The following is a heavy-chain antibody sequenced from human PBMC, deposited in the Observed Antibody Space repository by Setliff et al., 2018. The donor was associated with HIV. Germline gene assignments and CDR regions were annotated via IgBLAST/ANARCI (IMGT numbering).Heavy chain of an antibody. D-gene: IGHD3-3*01. CDR1: GFTFSGYA. Sequence: RGSLRLSCAASGFTFSGYAMRWVRQAPGKGLECVSGISGSGGSTHYADSVKGRFTISRDNSKNTLFLQMHSLRAEDTAVYYCAKSTGTSHASFSFEIWGQGTMVTVSS. CDR3: AKSTGTSHASFSFEI. J-gene: IGHJ3*02. V-gene: IGHV3-23*01. CDR2: ISGSGGST.